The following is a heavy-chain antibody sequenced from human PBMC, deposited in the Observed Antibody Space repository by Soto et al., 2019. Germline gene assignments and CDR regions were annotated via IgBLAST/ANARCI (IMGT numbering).Heavy chain of an antibody. V-gene: IGHV1-24*01. CDR2: FDPDEAET. Sequence: QVQLVQSGAEVKKPGASVKVSCKVSGYTLNEVAMHWVRQAPGKGLEWLGGFDPDEAETIYAQHFQGRVTMTEDTSTDTVYMELSSLRSEYTALYFCTTYHGDSDFDHWGQGTLVTVSS. CDR1: GYTLNEVA. J-gene: IGHJ5*02. D-gene: IGHD4-17*01. CDR3: TTYHGDSDFDH.